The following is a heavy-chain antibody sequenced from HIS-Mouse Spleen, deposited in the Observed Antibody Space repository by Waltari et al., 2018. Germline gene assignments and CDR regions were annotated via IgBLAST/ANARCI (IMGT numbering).Heavy chain of an antibody. J-gene: IGHJ4*02. V-gene: IGHV3-30*18. CDR2: ISYDGSNK. Sequence: QVPLVESGGGVVQPGRSLRLSCAVPGFPSSSYALHWVRQATGKGLEWVAVISYDGSNKYYADSVKGRFTISRDNSKNTLYLQMNSLRAEDTAVYYCAKASSGWLDYWGQGTLVTVSS. CDR1: GFPSSSYA. CDR3: AKASSGWLDY. D-gene: IGHD6-19*01.